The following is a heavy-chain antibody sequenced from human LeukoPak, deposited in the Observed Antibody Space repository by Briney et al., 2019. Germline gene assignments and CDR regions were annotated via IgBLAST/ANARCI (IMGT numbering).Heavy chain of an antibody. CDR2: ISGSVSI. CDR1: GFTFSSFA. V-gene: IGHV3-23*01. CDR3: AKDAPARAFDI. Sequence: PGGSLRLSCAASGFTFSSFAMSWVRQAPGKGLEWVSAISGSVSIYYADSVKGRFTISRDNSKNTLYLQMNSLRAEDTAIYYCAKDAPARAFDIWGQGTMVTVSS. J-gene: IGHJ3*02.